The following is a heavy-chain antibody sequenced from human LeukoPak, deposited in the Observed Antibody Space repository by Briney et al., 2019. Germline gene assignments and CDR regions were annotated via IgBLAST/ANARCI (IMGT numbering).Heavy chain of an antibody. CDR3: ARVGGNYEGLIDY. Sequence: GASVKVSCKASGYTFTSYDISWVRQAPGQGLEWMGWISAYNGYTKYAPSLQGRVTMTTDTSTSTAYMQLRSLRSDDTAMYYCARVGGNYEGLIDYWGQGTLVTVSS. CDR1: GYTFTSYD. V-gene: IGHV1-18*01. D-gene: IGHD1-26*01. CDR2: ISAYNGYT. J-gene: IGHJ4*02.